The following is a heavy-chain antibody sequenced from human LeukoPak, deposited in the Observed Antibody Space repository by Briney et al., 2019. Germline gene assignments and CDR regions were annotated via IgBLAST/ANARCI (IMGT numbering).Heavy chain of an antibody. D-gene: IGHD3-10*01. CDR1: GGTFSTHA. CDR3: ASSSSTMVRGVIFGYFDY. Sequence: SVKVSCKASGGTFSTHAISWVRQAPGQGLEWMGGIIPIFGTTNYAQKFQGRVTITADESTSTAYMELSSLRSEDTAVYYCASSSSTMVRGVIFGYFDYWGQGTLVTVSS. CDR2: IIPIFGTT. J-gene: IGHJ4*02. V-gene: IGHV1-69*13.